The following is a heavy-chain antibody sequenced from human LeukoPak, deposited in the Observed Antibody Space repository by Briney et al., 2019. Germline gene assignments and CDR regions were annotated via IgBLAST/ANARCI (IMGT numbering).Heavy chain of an antibody. V-gene: IGHV3-9*03. J-gene: IGHJ3*02. CDR1: GFTFDDYA. CDR3: AKEKLPYYYDSSGYLLYDAFDI. Sequence: GGSLRLSCEASGFTFDDYAMHWVRQAPGKGLEWVSGISWNSGSIGYADSVKGRFTISRDNAKNSLYLQMNSLRAEDMALYYCAKEKLPYYYDSSGYLLYDAFDIWGQGTMVTVSS. CDR2: ISWNSGSI. D-gene: IGHD3-22*01.